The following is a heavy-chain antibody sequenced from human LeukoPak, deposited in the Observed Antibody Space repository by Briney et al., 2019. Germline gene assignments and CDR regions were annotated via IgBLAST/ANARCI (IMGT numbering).Heavy chain of an antibody. D-gene: IGHD1-26*01. CDR3: ARLSGSPHPPFDY. CDR2: IYYSGST. V-gene: IGHV4-59*08. Sequence: PSETLSLTCTVSGGSISNYYWTWIRQPPGKGLEWIRYIYYSGSTYYNPSLKSRVTISVDTSKNQFSLKLTSVTAADTAVYYCARLSGSPHPPFDYWGQGTLVTVSS. CDR1: GGSISNYY. J-gene: IGHJ4*02.